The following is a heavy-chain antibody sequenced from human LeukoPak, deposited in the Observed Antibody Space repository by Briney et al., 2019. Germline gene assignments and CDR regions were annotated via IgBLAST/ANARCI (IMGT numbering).Heavy chain of an antibody. D-gene: IGHD3-10*01. J-gene: IGHJ6*02. Sequence: GGSLRLSCAASGFTFSDYYMSWIRQAPGKGLEWVSYISTSGSTISYADAVTGRFTISRDNAKNSLYLQMNSLRAEDTAVYYCARSYYGSGTSYGMDVWGQGTTVTVSS. CDR2: ISTSGSTI. CDR3: ARSYYGSGTSYGMDV. CDR1: GFTFSDYY. V-gene: IGHV3-11*04.